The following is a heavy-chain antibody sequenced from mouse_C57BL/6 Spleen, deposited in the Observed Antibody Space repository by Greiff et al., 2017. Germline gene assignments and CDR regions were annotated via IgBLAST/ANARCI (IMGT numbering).Heavy chain of an antibody. V-gene: IGHV2-9-1*01. CDR3: AKSLLYDYDSAWFAY. CDR1: GFSLTSYA. Sequence: VQLKESGPGLVAPSQSLSITCTVSGFSLTSYAISWVRQPPGKGLEWLGVIWTGGGTNYNSALKSRLSISKDNSKSQVFLKMNSLQTDDTARYYCAKSLLYDYDSAWFAYWGQGTLVTVSA. CDR2: IWTGGGT. D-gene: IGHD2-4*01. J-gene: IGHJ3*01.